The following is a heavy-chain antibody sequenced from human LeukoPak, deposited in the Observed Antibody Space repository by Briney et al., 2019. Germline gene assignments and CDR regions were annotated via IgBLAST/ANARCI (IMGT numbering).Heavy chain of an antibody. CDR1: GGSFSGYY. V-gene: IGHV4-34*01. Sequence: SETLSLTCAVYGGSFSGYYWSWIRQPPGKGLEWIGEINHNGSTNYNPSLKSRVTISVDTSKNQFSLKLSSVTAADTAVYYCARAPPRYYDYVWGSYRYPFDYWGQGTLVTVSS. J-gene: IGHJ4*02. CDR2: INHNGST. D-gene: IGHD3-16*02. CDR3: ARAPPRYYDYVWGSYRYPFDY.